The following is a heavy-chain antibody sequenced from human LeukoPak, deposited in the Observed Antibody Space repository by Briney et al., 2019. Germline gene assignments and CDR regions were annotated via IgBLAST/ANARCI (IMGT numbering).Heavy chain of an antibody. J-gene: IGHJ4*02. CDR2: TRNKAKSYTT. D-gene: IGHD6-6*01. CDR3: ARGHSSSEGGSFDY. Sequence: TGGSLRLSFAASGFTFSDHYMDWVRQAPGKGLEWVGRTRNKAKSYTTGYAASVKGRFTISRDNSKNSLYLQMNTLKTEDTAVYYCARGHSSSEGGSFDYWGQGTLVTVSS. CDR1: GFTFSDHY. V-gene: IGHV3-72*01.